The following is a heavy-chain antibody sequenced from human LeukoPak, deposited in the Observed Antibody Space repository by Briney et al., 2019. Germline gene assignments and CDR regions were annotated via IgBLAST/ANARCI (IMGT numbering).Heavy chain of an antibody. J-gene: IGHJ6*02. CDR3: ARDRRLWEPHGYYYGMGV. Sequence: GRSLRLSCAASGFTFSSYAMHWVRQAPGKGLEWVAVISYDGSNKYYADSVKGRFTISRDNSKNTLYLQMNSLRAEDTAVYYCARDRRLWEPHGYYYGMGVWGQGTTVTVSS. CDR2: ISYDGSNK. CDR1: GFTFSSYA. D-gene: IGHD1-26*01. V-gene: IGHV3-30-3*01.